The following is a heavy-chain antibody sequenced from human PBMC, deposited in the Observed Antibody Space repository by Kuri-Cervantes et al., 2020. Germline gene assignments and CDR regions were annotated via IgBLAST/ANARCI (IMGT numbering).Heavy chain of an antibody. CDR2: IIPIFGTA. D-gene: IGHD6-13*01. Sequence: SVKVSCKASGGTFSSYAISWVRQAPGQGLEWMGGIIPIFGTANYAQKFQGRVTITADESTGTAYMELRSLRSDDTAVYYCAIPAGYSSSWDHFDYWGQGTLVTVSS. V-gene: IGHV1-69*13. CDR3: AIPAGYSSSWDHFDY. J-gene: IGHJ4*02. CDR1: GGTFSSYA.